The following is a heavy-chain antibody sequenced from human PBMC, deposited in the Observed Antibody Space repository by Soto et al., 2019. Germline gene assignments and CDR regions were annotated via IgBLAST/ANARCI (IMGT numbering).Heavy chain of an antibody. CDR1: GYTFTGYY. J-gene: IGHJ5*02. CDR3: ARLKRCIAAGVSWFDP. Sequence: AAVKVSCKASGYTFTGYYMHWVRQAPGQGLEWMGWINPNSGGTNYAQKFQGWVTMTRDTSISTAYMELSRLRSDDTAVYYCARLKRCIAAGVSWFDPWGQGTLVTVYS. D-gene: IGHD6-13*01. CDR2: INPNSGGT. V-gene: IGHV1-2*04.